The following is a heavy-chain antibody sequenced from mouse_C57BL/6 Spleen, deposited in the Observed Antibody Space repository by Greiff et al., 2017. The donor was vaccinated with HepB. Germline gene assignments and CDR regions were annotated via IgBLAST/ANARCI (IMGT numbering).Heavy chain of an antibody. V-gene: IGHV1-54*01. CDR3: ALTLAY. J-gene: IGHJ3*01. Sequence: VQLQQSGAELVRPGTSVKVSCKASGYAFTNYLIEWVKQRPGQGLEWIGVLNPGSGGTNYNEKFKGKATLTADKSSSTAYMQLSSLTSEDSAVYFCALTLAYWGQGTLVTVSA. D-gene: IGHD4-1*01. CDR1: GYAFTNYL. CDR2: LNPGSGGT.